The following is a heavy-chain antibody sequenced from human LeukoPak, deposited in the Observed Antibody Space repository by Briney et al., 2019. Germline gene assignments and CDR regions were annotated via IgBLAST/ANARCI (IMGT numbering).Heavy chain of an antibody. CDR1: GFTFSSYA. CDR3: AQAAADTIYYYYYGMDV. J-gene: IGHJ6*02. D-gene: IGHD2-2*01. CDR2: ISGSGGST. V-gene: IGHV3-23*01. Sequence: GGSLRLSCAASGFTFSSYAMSWVRQAPGKGLEWVSAISGSGGSTYYADSVKGRFTISRDNSKNTLYLQMNSLRAEDTAVYYSAQAAADTIYYYYYGMDVWGQGTTVTVSS.